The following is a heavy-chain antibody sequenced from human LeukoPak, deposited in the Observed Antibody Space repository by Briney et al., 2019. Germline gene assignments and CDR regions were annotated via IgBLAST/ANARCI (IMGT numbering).Heavy chain of an antibody. D-gene: IGHD5-18*01. J-gene: IGHJ4*02. CDR3: ARDITQRGYNYGYDY. V-gene: IGHV3-11*06. CDR2: ISGSSYT. CDR1: GHTFSGYY. Sequence: GGSLRLSCAPSGHTFSGYYMSWIRQAPGKGLEWVSYISGSSYTNYADSVKGRFTISRDNAKNSLYLQMNSLRTEDTPVYYSARDITQRGYNYGYDYWGQGTLVTVSS.